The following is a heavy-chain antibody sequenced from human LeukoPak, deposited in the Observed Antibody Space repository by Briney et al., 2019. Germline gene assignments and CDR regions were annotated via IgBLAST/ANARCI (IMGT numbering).Heavy chain of an antibody. CDR2: INPNSGGT. V-gene: IGHV1-2*02. CDR3: ARDASTVTMSRFDY. D-gene: IGHD4-17*01. J-gene: IGHJ4*02. CDR1: GYTFTCYY. Sequence: ASVKVSCKASGYTFTCYYMHWVRQAPGQGLEWMGWINPNSGGTNYAQKFQGRVTMTRDTSISTAYLELSRLRSDDTAVYYCARDASTVTMSRFDYWGQGTLVTVSS.